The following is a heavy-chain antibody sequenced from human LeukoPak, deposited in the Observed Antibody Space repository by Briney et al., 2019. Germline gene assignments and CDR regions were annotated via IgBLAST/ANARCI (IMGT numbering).Heavy chain of an antibody. CDR3: ARGRMVHYYDSSGYYHPPGSYWYFDL. Sequence: PSETLSLTCTVSGGSISSGGYYWSWIRQPPGKGLEWIGEINHSGSTNYNPSLKSRVTISVDTSKNQFSLKLSSVTAADTAVYYCARGRMVHYYDSSGYYHPPGSYWYFDLWGRGTLVTVSS. V-gene: IGHV4-39*07. J-gene: IGHJ2*01. CDR2: INHSGST. CDR1: GGSISSGGYY. D-gene: IGHD3-22*01.